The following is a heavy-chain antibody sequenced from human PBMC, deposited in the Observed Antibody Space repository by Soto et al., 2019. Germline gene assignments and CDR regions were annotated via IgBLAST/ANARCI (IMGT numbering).Heavy chain of an antibody. D-gene: IGHD6-6*01. Sequence: EVQLVESGGGLVQPGGSLRLPCEASGLTFRTYWMNWVRQAPGKGLEWVANIKGDGSEKYYVDPVKGRFTISRDNARNSLYLQMNSLRAEDTAVYYCATSLIRGQGALVTVSS. CDR2: IKGDGSEK. V-gene: IGHV3-7*01. CDR1: GLTFRTYW. J-gene: IGHJ4*02. CDR3: ATSLI.